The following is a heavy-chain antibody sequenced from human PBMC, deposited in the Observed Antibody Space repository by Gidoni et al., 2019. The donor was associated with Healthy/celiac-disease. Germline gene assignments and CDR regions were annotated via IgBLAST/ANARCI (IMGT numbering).Heavy chain of an antibody. CDR2: IGTAGDT. V-gene: IGHV3-13*01. Sequence: EVQLVESGGGLVKPGGSLRLSCAASGFTLSSYDMHWVRQATGKVLEWFSAIGTAGDTYYPGSVKVRFTISRENAKNSLYLQMNSLRAGDTAVYYCARGSLGSFDYWGQGTLVTVSS. CDR3: ARGSLGSFDY. D-gene: IGHD7-27*01. J-gene: IGHJ4*02. CDR1: GFTLSSYD.